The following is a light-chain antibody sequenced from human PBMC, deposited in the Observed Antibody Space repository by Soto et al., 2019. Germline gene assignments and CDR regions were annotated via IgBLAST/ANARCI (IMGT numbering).Light chain of an antibody. CDR2: GAS. CDR3: QLRRT. V-gene: IGKV3-20*01. CDR1: QSVSSSY. Sequence: EIVLTQSPGTLSLSPGERATLSCRASQSVSSSYLAWYQQKPGQAPRLLIYGASSRATGIPDRFSGSGSGTDFTLTISRLEPEDFAVYYCQLRRTFGQGTRWIS. J-gene: IGKJ1*01.